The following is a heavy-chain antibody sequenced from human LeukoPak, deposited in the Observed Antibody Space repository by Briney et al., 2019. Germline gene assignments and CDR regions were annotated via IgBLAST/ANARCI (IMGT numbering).Heavy chain of an antibody. CDR1: GGSFSGYY. D-gene: IGHD3-22*01. CDR3: ATYYPSAAYRYYAFDI. J-gene: IGHJ3*02. V-gene: IGHV4-34*01. CDR2: INHSGST. Sequence: PSETLSLTRAVYGGSFSGYYWSWIRQPPGKGLEWIGEINHSGSTNYNPSLKSRVTISVDTSKNQFSLKLSSVTAADTAVYYCATYYPSAAYRYYAFDIWGQGTMVTVSS.